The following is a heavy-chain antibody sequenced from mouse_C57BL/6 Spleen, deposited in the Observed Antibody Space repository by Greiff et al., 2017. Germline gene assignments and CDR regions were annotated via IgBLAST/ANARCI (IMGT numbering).Heavy chain of an antibody. CDR1: GYSITSGYY. CDR3: ARGDNYGSSGYYAMDY. Sequence: EVQLKESGPGLVKPSQSLSLTCSVTGYSITSGYYWNCLRQFPGNKLEWMAYISYDGSTNYTPSLKNRISFTRDTSKNQFFLTLNSVTTEDTATYYCARGDNYGSSGYYAMDYWGQGTSVTVSS. J-gene: IGHJ4*01. V-gene: IGHV3-6*01. CDR2: ISYDGST. D-gene: IGHD1-1*01.